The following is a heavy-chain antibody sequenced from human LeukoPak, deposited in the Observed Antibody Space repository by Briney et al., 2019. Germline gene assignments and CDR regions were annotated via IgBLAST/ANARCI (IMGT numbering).Heavy chain of an antibody. Sequence: GGSLRLSCAASGFTFSNYAMHWVRQAPGKGLEHVSTISSNGGSTYYANSVKGRFTISRDSSKNMLYLQMGSLRGEDMAVYYCARTHYSSSSTCFDYWGQGTLATVSS. CDR2: ISSNGGST. CDR3: ARTHYSSSSTCFDY. V-gene: IGHV3-64*01. D-gene: IGHD6-6*01. CDR1: GFTFSNYA. J-gene: IGHJ4*02.